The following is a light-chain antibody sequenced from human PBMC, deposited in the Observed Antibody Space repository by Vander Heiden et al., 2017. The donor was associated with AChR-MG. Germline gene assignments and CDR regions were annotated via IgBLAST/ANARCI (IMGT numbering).Light chain of an antibody. CDR3: QQDDILEV. J-gene: IGKJ4*01. V-gene: IGKV1-33*01. Sequence: DIQMTQSPSSLSASVGDRVTITCQASQDISNYLNWYQQKPGKAPKLLIYDASNLETGVPSRFSGSGSGTDFTFTISSLQPEDIATYYCQQDDILEVFGGGTKVEIK. CDR2: DAS. CDR1: QDISNY.